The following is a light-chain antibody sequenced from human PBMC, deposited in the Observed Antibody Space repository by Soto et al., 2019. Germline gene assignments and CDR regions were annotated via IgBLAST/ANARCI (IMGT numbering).Light chain of an antibody. Sequence: QSALTQPASASGSPGQSITISCTGTSSDVGYDNYVSWFQQHPGKAPKLMIYEVSRRPSGVANRFSGSKSANTASLTISGLQAEDEADYYCTSHTASSTWVFGGGTKLTVL. CDR2: EVS. V-gene: IGLV2-14*01. CDR3: TSHTASSTWV. J-gene: IGLJ3*02. CDR1: SSDVGYDNY.